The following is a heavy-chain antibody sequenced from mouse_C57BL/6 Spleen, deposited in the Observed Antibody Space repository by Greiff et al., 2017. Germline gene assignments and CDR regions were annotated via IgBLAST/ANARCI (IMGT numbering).Heavy chain of an antibody. CDR3: ARQDGYFPFDY. CDR2: INPGSGGT. CDR1: GYAFTNYL. D-gene: IGHD2-3*01. V-gene: IGHV1-54*01. Sequence: QVQLQQPGAELVRPGTSVKVSCKASGYAFTNYLIEWVKQRPGQGLEWIGVINPGSGGTNYNEKFKGKATLTADKSSSTAYMQLSSLTSEDSAVYFCARQDGYFPFDYWGQGTTLTVSS. J-gene: IGHJ2*01.